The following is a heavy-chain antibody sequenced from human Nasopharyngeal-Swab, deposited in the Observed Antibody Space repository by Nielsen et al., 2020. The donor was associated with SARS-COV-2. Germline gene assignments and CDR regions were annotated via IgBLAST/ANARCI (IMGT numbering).Heavy chain of an antibody. D-gene: IGHD3-22*01. CDR1: GYIFTIYG. CDR2: ISGYNGNT. V-gene: IGHV1-18*01. CDR3: ARVDYHESSGYFNH. Sequence: ASVKVSCKASGYIFTIYGMSWVRQAPGKGLEWMGWISGYNGNTNYAQKFQDRVTLTTDTSTSTAYMEMESLTSDDTAVYYCARVDYHESSGYFNHWGQGTLVTVAS. J-gene: IGHJ5*02.